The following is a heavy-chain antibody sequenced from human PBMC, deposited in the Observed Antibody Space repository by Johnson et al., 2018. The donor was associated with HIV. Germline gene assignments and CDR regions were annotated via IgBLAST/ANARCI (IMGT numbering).Heavy chain of an antibody. J-gene: IGHJ3*02. V-gene: IGHV3-9*01. CDR1: GFTFDDYA. CDR2: ISWNSGSI. CDR3: AKLGGEDGFDI. D-gene: IGHD2-21*01. Sequence: VQLVESGGGLVQPGRSLRLSCAASGFTFDDYAMHWVRQAPGKGLEWVSGISWNSGSIGYADSVKGRFTISRDNAKNSLYLQMNSLRAEDTAVYYCAKLGGEDGFDIWGQGTMVTVSS.